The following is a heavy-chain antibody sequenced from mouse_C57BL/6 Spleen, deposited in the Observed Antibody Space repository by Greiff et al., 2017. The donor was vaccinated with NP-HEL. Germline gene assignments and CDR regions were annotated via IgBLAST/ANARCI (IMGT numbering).Heavy chain of an antibody. J-gene: IGHJ4*01. CDR2: IDPEDGDT. V-gene: IGHV14-1*01. Sequence: EVQLQQSGAELVRPGASVKLSCTASGFNIKDYYMHWVKQRPEQGLEWIGRIDPEDGDTEYAPKFQGKATMTADTSSNTAYLQLSSLTSEDTAVYYCTTGNSNYVYAMDYWGQGTSVTVSS. D-gene: IGHD2-5*01. CDR1: GFNIKDYY. CDR3: TTGNSNYVYAMDY.